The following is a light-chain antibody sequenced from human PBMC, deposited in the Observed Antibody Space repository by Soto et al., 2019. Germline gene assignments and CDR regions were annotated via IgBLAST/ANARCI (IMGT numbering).Light chain of an antibody. V-gene: IGKV1-5*01. Sequence: DIQMTQSPSTLSASVGDRVTITCRASQTINGWLAWYQQKPGKAPKLLIYDASSLQSGVPSRFSGSRSGTELTLTISSLQPDDFATYYCQQYNTYPWTFGQGTKVEIK. CDR2: DAS. J-gene: IGKJ1*01. CDR1: QTINGW. CDR3: QQYNTYPWT.